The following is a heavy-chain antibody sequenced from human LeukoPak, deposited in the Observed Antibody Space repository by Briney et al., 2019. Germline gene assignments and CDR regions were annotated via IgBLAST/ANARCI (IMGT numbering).Heavy chain of an antibody. J-gene: IGHJ5*02. CDR3: AKGPDYYDSSGYYSA. CDR1: GFTFSSYP. V-gene: IGHV3-23*01. Sequence: GGSLRLSCAASGFTFSSYPMSWVRQAPGKGLEWVSAISGSGGSTCYADSVKGRFTISRDSSKNTLYLQMNSLRAEDTAVYYCAKGPDYYDSSGYYSAWGQGTLVTVSS. D-gene: IGHD3-22*01. CDR2: ISGSGGST.